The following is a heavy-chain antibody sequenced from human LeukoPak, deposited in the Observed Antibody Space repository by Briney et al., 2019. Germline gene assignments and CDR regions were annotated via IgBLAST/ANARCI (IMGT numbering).Heavy chain of an antibody. J-gene: IGHJ4*02. CDR2: IKQDGSEK. CDR1: GFTSSNYW. D-gene: IGHD7-27*01. CDR3: AKPSIRGEDYFDY. Sequence: GGSLRLSCAASGFTSSNYWMSWVRQAPGKGLVWVANIKQDGSEKYYVDSVKGRFTISRDNAKNSLYLQMNSLRAEDTAIYYCAKPSIRGEDYFDYWGQGTLVTVSS. V-gene: IGHV3-7*01.